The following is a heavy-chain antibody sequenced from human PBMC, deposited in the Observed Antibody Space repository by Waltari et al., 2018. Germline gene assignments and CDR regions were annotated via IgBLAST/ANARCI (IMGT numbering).Heavy chain of an antibody. CDR3: MRVPAD. V-gene: IGHV3-11*01. CDR2: ISGSGDTT. Sequence: QVQLVESGGGLVKPGGSLSLPCAAPGFPFSDYYMGWIRQAPGKGLEWVSYISGSGDTTYYAEFVEGRFTISRDNAKKSLYLQINSLRAEDTAVYYCMRVPADWGHGARVTVSS. CDR1: GFPFSDYY. J-gene: IGHJ4*01.